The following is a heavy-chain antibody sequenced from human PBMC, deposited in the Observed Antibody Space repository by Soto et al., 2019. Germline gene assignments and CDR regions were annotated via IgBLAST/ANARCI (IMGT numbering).Heavy chain of an antibody. D-gene: IGHD6-19*01. Sequence: QVQLVQSGAEVKKPGASVKVSCKASGYTFTSYDIIWVRQATGQGLEWMGWMNPSTGNTDSAEKIQGRLTMTRNTAIRTVYMELSSLSFEDTAVYYCARDRILVAGGFDPWGQGTLVTVSS. CDR3: ARDRILVAGGFDP. V-gene: IGHV1-8*01. J-gene: IGHJ5*02. CDR2: MNPSTGNT. CDR1: GYTFTSYD.